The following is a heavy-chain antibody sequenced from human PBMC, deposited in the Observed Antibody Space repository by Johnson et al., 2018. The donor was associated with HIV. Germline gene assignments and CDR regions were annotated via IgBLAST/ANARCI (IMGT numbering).Heavy chain of an antibody. CDR2: ISYDGSNK. V-gene: IGHV3-30*04. D-gene: IGHD2-15*01. Sequence: QVQLVESGGGVVQPGRSLRLSCAASGFTFSSYAMHWVCQAPGKGLEWVAVISYDGSNKYYADSVKGRFTISRYNSKNTLYLQMNSLRAEDTAVYYCARDLIVVVVAATQWGDAFDIWGQGTMVTVSS. J-gene: IGHJ3*02. CDR1: GFTFSSYA. CDR3: ARDLIVVVVAATQWGDAFDI.